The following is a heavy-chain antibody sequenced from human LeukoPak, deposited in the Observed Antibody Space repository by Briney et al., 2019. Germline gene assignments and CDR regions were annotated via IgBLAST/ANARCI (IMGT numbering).Heavy chain of an antibody. Sequence: PGGSLRLSCAASGFTFSSYDMHWVRQVTGKRLEWVSAIGIAGDTYYLDSVKGRFTISRENAKNSLYLQMNSLRAGDTAVYYCARGGDRDYWGQGILVTVSS. CDR1: GFTFSSYD. CDR3: ARGGDRDY. J-gene: IGHJ4*02. CDR2: IGIAGDT. V-gene: IGHV3-13*04.